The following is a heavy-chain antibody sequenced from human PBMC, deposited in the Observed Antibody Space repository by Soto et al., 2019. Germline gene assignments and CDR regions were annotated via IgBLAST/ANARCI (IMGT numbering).Heavy chain of an antibody. J-gene: IGHJ4*02. Sequence: QVQLVESGGGVVQPGRSLRLSCAASGFSFSSYGMHWVRQAPGKGLGWVAVIWYDGSKRYYEDSVTGRFTISRDNSNNALSLQMNSLRVEDTAVYFCARSSGLSIDYWGRGTLVTVSS. CDR1: GFSFSSYG. CDR3: ARSSGLSIDY. D-gene: IGHD6-19*01. CDR2: IWYDGSKR. V-gene: IGHV3-33*01.